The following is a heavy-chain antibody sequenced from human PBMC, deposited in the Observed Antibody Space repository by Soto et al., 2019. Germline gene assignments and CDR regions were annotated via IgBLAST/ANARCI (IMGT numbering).Heavy chain of an antibody. CDR1: GGSVSSGSYY. Sequence: SETLSLTCTVSGGSVSSGSYYWSLIRQPPGKGLEWIGYIYYSGSTNYNPSLKSRVTISVDTSKNQFSLKLSSVTAADTAVYYCARGIEGWYQGRYYYGMDVWGQGTTVTVS. D-gene: IGHD6-19*01. CDR2: IYYSGST. J-gene: IGHJ6*02. CDR3: ARGIEGWYQGRYYYGMDV. V-gene: IGHV4-61*01.